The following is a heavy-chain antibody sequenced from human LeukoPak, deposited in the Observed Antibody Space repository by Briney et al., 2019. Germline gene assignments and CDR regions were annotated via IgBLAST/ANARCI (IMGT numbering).Heavy chain of an antibody. V-gene: IGHV3-30*03. CDR1: GFTFSSHD. J-gene: IGHJ4*02. Sequence: GGSLRLSCAASGFTFSSHDMHWVRQAPGKGLEWVAVISYDGSNKYYADSVKGRFTISRDNSKNTLYLQMNSLRAEDTAVYYCARDYNPYGATGYWGQGTLVTVSS. CDR3: ARDYNPYGATGY. D-gene: IGHD4-17*01. CDR2: ISYDGSNK.